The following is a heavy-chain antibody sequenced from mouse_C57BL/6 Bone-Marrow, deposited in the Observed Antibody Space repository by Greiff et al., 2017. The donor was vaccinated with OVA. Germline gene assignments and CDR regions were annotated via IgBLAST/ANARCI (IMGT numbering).Heavy chain of an antibody. Sequence: EVQLQQSGPELVKPGASVKISCKASGYTFTDYYMNWVKQSHGKSLEWIGDINPNNGGTSYNQKFKGKATLTVDKSSSTAYMELRSLTSEDSAVYYCARPGLYYYGSSAYGGQGTTLTGSS. CDR3: ARPGLYYYGSSAY. D-gene: IGHD1-1*01. J-gene: IGHJ2*01. V-gene: IGHV1-26*01. CDR2: INPNNGGT. CDR1: GYTFTDYY.